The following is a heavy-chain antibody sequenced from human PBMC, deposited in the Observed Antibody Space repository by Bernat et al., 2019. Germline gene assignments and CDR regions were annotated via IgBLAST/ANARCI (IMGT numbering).Heavy chain of an antibody. D-gene: IGHD1-20*01. CDR3: AKDRFVITGYYGMDV. CDR2: IAYDGSNR. J-gene: IGHJ6*02. Sequence: QVQLVESGGGVVQPGRSLRLPCAASGFTFISFGMHWVRQVPGKGLEWVAVIAYDGSNRYYAESGQGRFTSSRDKYKHTLYLKMNSMRAEDTAVYYCAKDRFVITGYYGMDVWGQGTTVTVSS. V-gene: IGHV3-30*18. CDR1: GFTFISFG.